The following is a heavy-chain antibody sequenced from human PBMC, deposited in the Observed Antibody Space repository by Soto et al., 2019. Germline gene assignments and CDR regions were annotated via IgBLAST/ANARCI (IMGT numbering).Heavy chain of an antibody. V-gene: IGHV3-48*01. CDR2: ISSSSSTI. CDR3: ARDGIVVVPAPPGAFDI. J-gene: IGHJ3*02. CDR1: GFTFSSYS. D-gene: IGHD2-2*01. Sequence: EVQLVESGGGLVQPGGSLRLSCAASGFTFSSYSMNWVRQAPGKGLEWVSYISSSSSTIYYADSVKGRFTISRDNARNSQYLQMNSLRAEDTAVYYCARDGIVVVPAPPGAFDIWGQGTMVTVSS.